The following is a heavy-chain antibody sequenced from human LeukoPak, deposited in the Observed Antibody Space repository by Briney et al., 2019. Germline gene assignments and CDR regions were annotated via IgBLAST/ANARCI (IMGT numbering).Heavy chain of an antibody. CDR1: GGSINTISSSTYY. Sequence: PSETLSLTCTVSGGSINTISSSTYYWGWIRQAPGKGLEWIGSLFYGENSHYNPSLKSRATLSVDTSNNQFSLKLTSLTGADAAVYFCARQLPTAAADTRGYFDYWGQGTVVTVSS. V-gene: IGHV4-39*01. CDR2: LFYGENS. CDR3: ARQLPTAAADTRGYFDY. D-gene: IGHD6-25*01. J-gene: IGHJ4*02.